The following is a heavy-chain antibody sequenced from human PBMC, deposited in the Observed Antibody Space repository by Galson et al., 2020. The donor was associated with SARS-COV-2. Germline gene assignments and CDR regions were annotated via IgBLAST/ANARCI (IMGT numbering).Heavy chain of an antibody. CDR1: GFTFINYA. J-gene: IGHJ4*02. CDR2: ISYDGSNE. CDR3: ARGTTVTTNGPADY. V-gene: IGHV3-30-3*01. D-gene: IGHD4-17*01. Sequence: GGSLRLSCAASGFTFINYAMHWVSQAPGKGLEWVAVISYDGSNEYYADSVKGRFTISRDKSKNTLYLQMNSLRIDDTSVYYCARGTTVTTNGPADYWGQGTLVTVSS.